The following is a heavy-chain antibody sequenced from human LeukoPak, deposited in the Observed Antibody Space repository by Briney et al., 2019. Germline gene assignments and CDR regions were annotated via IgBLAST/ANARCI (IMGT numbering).Heavy chain of an antibody. Sequence: PGGSLRLSCAASGFTFSSYAMSWVRQAPGKGLEWVSAISGSGGSTYYADSVKGRFTISRDNAKNSLYLQMNSLRAEDTAVYYCARRYGSGSYVHFDYWGQGTLVTVSS. V-gene: IGHV3-23*01. CDR1: GFTFSSYA. D-gene: IGHD3-10*01. CDR3: ARRYGSGSYVHFDY. CDR2: ISGSGGST. J-gene: IGHJ4*02.